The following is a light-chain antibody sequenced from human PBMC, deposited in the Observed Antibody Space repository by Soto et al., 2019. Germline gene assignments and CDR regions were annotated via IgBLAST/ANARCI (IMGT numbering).Light chain of an antibody. V-gene: IGLV1-40*01. CDR3: QSYDTSLSGSRV. CDR2: GNT. Sequence: QSVLTQPPSVSGAPGQGVIISCTGSSSNIGAGYDVHWYQQLPGTAPKLLIYGNTNRPSGVPDRFSGSGSGTSASLAITGLQAEDEADYYCQSYDTSLSGSRVFGGGTKLTVL. J-gene: IGLJ3*02. CDR1: SSNIGAGYD.